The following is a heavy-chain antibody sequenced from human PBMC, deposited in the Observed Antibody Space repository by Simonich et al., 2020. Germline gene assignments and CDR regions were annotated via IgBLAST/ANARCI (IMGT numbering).Heavy chain of an antibody. CDR2: INPNRGGT. V-gene: IGHV1-2*06. CDR1: GYTFTGYY. CDR3: ASGWDWGFSHMSDY. Sequence: QVQLVQSGAEVKKPGASVKVSCKASGYTFTGYYMHWVRKAPGQGLEWMGRINPNRGGTNYAQKFQGRVTMTRDTSISTAYMELSRLRSDDTAVYYCASGWDWGFSHMSDYWGQGTLVTVSS. D-gene: IGHD7-27*01. J-gene: IGHJ4*02.